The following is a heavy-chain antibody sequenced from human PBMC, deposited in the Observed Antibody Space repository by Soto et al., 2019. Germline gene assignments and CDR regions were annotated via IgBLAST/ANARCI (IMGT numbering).Heavy chain of an antibody. Sequence: PGGSLKISCKGSGYSLAGYWITWVRQKPGKGLEWMGRIDPSDSQTYYSPSFRGHVTISVTKSITTVFLQWSSLRASDTAMYYCARQIYDSDTGPNFQYYFDSWGQGTPVTVSS. J-gene: IGHJ4*02. CDR2: IDPSDSQT. CDR3: ARQIYDSDTGPNFQYYFDS. CDR1: GYSLAGYW. V-gene: IGHV5-10-1*01. D-gene: IGHD3-22*01.